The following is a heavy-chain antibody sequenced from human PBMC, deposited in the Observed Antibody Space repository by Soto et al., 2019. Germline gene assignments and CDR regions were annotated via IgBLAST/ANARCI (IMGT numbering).Heavy chain of an antibody. V-gene: IGHV1-2*04. J-gene: IGHJ6*02. CDR2: INPNSGGT. CDR1: GYTFTGYY. D-gene: IGHD3-3*01. CDR3: ARGEKYYDFWSGYYHYYYGMDV. Sequence: ASVKVSCKASGYTFTGYYMHWVRQAPGQGLEWMGWINPNSGGTNYAQKLQGWVTMTRDTSISTAYMELSRLRSDDTAVYYCARGEKYYDFWSGYYHYYYGMDVWGQGT.